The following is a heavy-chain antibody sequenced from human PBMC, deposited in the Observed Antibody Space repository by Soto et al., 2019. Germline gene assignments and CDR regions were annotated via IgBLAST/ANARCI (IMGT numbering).Heavy chain of an antibody. CDR2: INTGNGNR. Sequence: ASSVKVSCKASGYAFTNYAVHWVRQAPGPSLAWVGWINTGNGNRRYAQNFQGRVTITRDTSTSTDYMEVNSLRAEDTAVYYCARDSSGSYAPGPFDYWGQGTLVTVSS. CDR1: GYAFTNYA. V-gene: IGHV1-3*04. J-gene: IGHJ4*02. CDR3: ARDSSGSYAPGPFDY. D-gene: IGHD1-26*01.